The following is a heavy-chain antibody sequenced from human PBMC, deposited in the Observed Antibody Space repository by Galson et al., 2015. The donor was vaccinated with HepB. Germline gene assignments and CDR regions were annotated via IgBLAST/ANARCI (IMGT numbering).Heavy chain of an antibody. J-gene: IGHJ6*02. D-gene: IGHD2-15*01. CDR3: ARDLGLSGDIVVVVAATHYYYGMDV. CDR1: SYTFTSYG. CDR2: ISAYNGNT. V-gene: IGHV1-18*04. Sequence: SVKVSCKASSYTFTSYGISWVRQAPGQGLEWMGWISAYNGNTNYAQKLQGRVTMTTDTSTSTAYMELRSLRSDDTAVYYCARDLGLSGDIVVVVAATHYYYGMDVWGQGNPGHRLL.